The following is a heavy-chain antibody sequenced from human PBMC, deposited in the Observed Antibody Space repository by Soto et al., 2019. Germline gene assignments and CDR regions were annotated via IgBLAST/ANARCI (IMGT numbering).Heavy chain of an antibody. D-gene: IGHD3-10*01. CDR3: ARGAPSYYYGSGSYYAQGGY. CDR2: INHSGST. CDR1: GGSFSGYY. V-gene: IGHV4-34*01. J-gene: IGHJ4*02. Sequence: QVQLQQWGAGLLKPSETLSLTCAVYGGSFSGYYWSWIRQPPGKGLEWIGEINHSGSTNYNPSLKSRVTISVDTSKNQFSLKLSSVTAADTAVYYCARGAPSYYYGSGSYYAQGGYWGQGTLVTVPS.